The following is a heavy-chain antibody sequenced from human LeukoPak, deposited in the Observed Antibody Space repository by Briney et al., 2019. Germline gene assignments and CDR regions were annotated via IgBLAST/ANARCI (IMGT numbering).Heavy chain of an antibody. CDR1: GFRFGHFA. V-gene: IGHV3-66*01. D-gene: IGHD3-22*01. CDR2: IYSGGST. J-gene: IGHJ5*02. Sequence: GGSLRLSCEASGFRFGHFAMGWVRQAPGKGLEWVSVIYSGGSTYYADSVKGRFTISRDNSKNTLYLQMNSLRAEDTAVYYCARDTVYDSSATWGQGTLVTVSS. CDR3: ARDTVYDSSAT.